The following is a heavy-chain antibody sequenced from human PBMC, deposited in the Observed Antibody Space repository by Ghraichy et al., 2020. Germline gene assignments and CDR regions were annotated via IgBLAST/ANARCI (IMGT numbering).Heavy chain of an antibody. CDR3: ASERITGTTPYYYAMDV. CDR2: ITAYNGNP. V-gene: IGHV1-18*04. J-gene: IGHJ6*02. CDR1: GYTFTNYI. D-gene: IGHD1-7*01. Sequence: ASVKVSCKASGYTFTNYIISWVRQAPGQGLEWMGWITAYNGNPNYAQKFQGRVTMTTDTSPNTAYMELRSLRSDDTATYYCASERITGTTPYYYAMDVWGQGTTVTVSS.